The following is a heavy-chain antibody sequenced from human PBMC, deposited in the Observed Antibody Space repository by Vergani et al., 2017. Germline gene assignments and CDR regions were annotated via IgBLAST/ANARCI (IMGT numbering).Heavy chain of an antibody. CDR3: ARLYGRDSSGSKFFDY. Sequence: EVQLVQSGAEVKKSGESLKISCQISGYSFTNYWIGWVRQMPGKGLEWMGIIHPADSDTRYSPSFQGQVTISVDKSISTAYLQRSSLRASDSAMYYCARLYGRDSSGSKFFDYWLQGTLVTVSS. V-gene: IGHV5-51*01. J-gene: IGHJ4*02. CDR2: IHPADSDT. CDR1: GYSFTNYW. D-gene: IGHD3-22*01.